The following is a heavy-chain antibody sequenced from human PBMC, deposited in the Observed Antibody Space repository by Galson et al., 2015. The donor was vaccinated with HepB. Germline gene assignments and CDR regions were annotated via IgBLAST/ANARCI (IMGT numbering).Heavy chain of an antibody. CDR3: ARSSGWPNYFDH. V-gene: IGHV1-18*04. D-gene: IGHD6-19*01. Sequence: SVKVSCKASGYTLRSYPITWVRQTPGKGLEWMGTIRAYNGNADYAQNFQGRVIMTSDTSNNTAYMDLGSLTSDDTAVYYCARSSGWPNYFDHWGRVSLVTVSS. J-gene: IGHJ4*02. CDR2: IRAYNGNA. CDR1: GYTLRSYP.